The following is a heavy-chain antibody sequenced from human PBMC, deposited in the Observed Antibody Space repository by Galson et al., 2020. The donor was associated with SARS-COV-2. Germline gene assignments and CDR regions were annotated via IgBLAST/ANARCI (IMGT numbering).Heavy chain of an antibody. CDR3: ARPFSSMVKGEEDAFDI. D-gene: IGHD3-10*01. CDR1: GFTFSHYY. CDR2: IDYAGSTI. V-gene: IGHV3-11*04. J-gene: IGHJ3*02. Sequence: NSGGSLRLSCAASGFTFSHYYMSWIRQAPGKGLEWISYIDYAGSTIYHADSVKGRFTISRDNAKNSVYLQLNSLRAEDTAMYYCARPFSSMVKGEEDAFDIWGQGTMVTVSS.